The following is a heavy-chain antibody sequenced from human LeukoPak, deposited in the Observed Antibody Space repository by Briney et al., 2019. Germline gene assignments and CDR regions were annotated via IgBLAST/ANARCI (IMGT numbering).Heavy chain of an antibody. D-gene: IGHD6-25*01. Sequence: SETLSLTCTVSGGSISSSSYYWGWIRQPPGKGLEWIGSIYYSGSTNYNPSLKSRVTISVDTSKNQFSLKLSSVTAADTAVYYCARIVYSSGPYWFDPWGQGTLVTVSS. V-gene: IGHV4-39*07. CDR2: IYYSGST. CDR3: ARIVYSSGPYWFDP. CDR1: GGSISSSSYY. J-gene: IGHJ5*02.